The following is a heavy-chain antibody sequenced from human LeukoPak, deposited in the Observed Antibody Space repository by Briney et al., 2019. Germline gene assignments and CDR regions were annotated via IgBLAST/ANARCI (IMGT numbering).Heavy chain of an antibody. CDR2: INIKSDGT. V-gene: IGHV1-2*02. CDR1: GYTFTGYY. CDR3: AREDYYDSSGYYKDQEYFQH. Sequence: ASLKVSCKASGYTFTGYYIHWVQQAPGQGLEWMGWINIKSDGTNYAQKFQGRVTMTRATSISTAYMELRRLRSDDTAVYYCAREDYYDSSGYYKDQEYFQHWGEGTLHSVSS. D-gene: IGHD3-22*01. J-gene: IGHJ1*01.